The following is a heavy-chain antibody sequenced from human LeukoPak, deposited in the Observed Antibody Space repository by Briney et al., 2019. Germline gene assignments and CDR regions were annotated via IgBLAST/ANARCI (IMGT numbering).Heavy chain of an antibody. CDR3: AKSRGGPTMVRGVTSATDVYGMDV. Sequence: GGSLRLPCAASGFTFDDYAMHWVRQAPGKGLEWVSLISGDGYSTYYADSVKGRFTISRDNSKNSLYLQMNSLRTEDTALYYCAKSRGGPTMVRGVTSATDVYGMDVWGQGTTVTVSS. V-gene: IGHV3-43*02. CDR1: GFTFDDYA. CDR2: ISGDGYST. J-gene: IGHJ6*02. D-gene: IGHD3-10*01.